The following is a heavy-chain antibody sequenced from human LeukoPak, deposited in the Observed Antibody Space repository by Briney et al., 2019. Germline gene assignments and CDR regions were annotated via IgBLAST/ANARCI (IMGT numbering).Heavy chain of an antibody. V-gene: IGHV3-23*01. Sequence: GGSLRLSCAASGFTFSSYSMNWVRQAPGKGLEWVSTIGGSSTTYYADSVKGRFTFSRDNSKNTLYLQMNSLRAEDTARYYCATVGGYTYGPLDYWGQGTLVTVSS. CDR3: ATVGGYTYGPLDY. J-gene: IGHJ4*02. CDR2: IGGSSTT. D-gene: IGHD5-18*01. CDR1: GFTFSSYS.